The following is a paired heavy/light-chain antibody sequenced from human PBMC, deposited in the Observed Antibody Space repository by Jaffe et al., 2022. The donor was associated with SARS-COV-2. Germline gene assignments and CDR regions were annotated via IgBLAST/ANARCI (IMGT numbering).Heavy chain of an antibody. Sequence: EVQLLESGGGLVQPGGSLRLSCAASGFTFSTYAMTWVRQAPGKGLEWVSSISGSGDNTYYADSVKGRFTISRDNSKNTLYLHMNSLRTEDTAVHYCATLGSLVRGIQRNWFDPWGQGTLVTVSS. D-gene: IGHD3-10*01. CDR3: ATLGSLVRGIQRNWFDP. CDR1: GFTFSTYA. CDR2: ISGSGDNT. V-gene: IGHV3-23*01. J-gene: IGHJ5*02.
Light chain of an antibody. CDR2: GNN. V-gene: IGLV1-40*01. CDR3: QSYDSSLSAYV. J-gene: IGLJ1*01. Sequence: QSFLTQPPSVSGAPGQRVTISCTGSGSNIGAGYDVNWYQQLPGTAPKVLIYGNNNRPSGVPDRFSGSKSGISASLAITGLQAEDEADYYCQSYDSSLSAYVFGTGTKVTVL. CDR1: GSNIGAGYD.